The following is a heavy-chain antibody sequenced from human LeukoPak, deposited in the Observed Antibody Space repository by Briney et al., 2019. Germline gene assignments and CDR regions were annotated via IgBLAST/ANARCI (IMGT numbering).Heavy chain of an antibody. Sequence: SQTLSLTCAISGDSVSSNSAAWNWIRQSPSRGLEWLGRTYCRSKCYNDYAVSVRSRMTINPDTSKNQFSLQLNSVTPEDTAVYYCAREKRGGSSWIQFDYWGQGTLVTVSS. J-gene: IGHJ4*02. CDR2: TYCRSKCYN. D-gene: IGHD6-13*01. CDR3: AREKRGGSSWIQFDY. CDR1: GDSVSSNSAA. V-gene: IGHV6-1*01.